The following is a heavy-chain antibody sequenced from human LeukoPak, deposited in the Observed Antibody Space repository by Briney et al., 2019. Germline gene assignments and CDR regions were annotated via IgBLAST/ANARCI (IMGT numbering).Heavy chain of an antibody. D-gene: IGHD3-22*01. CDR3: ASSPLYYYDSSGYYRVLDY. CDR2: IYSGGST. Sequence: GGSLRLSCAASGFTVSSNYMSWVRQAPGKGLEWVSVIYSGGSTYYADSVKGRFTISRDNSKNTLYLQMNSLRAEDTAVYCCASSPLYYYDSSGYYRVLDYWGQGTLVTVSS. V-gene: IGHV3-66*01. CDR1: GFTVSSNY. J-gene: IGHJ4*02.